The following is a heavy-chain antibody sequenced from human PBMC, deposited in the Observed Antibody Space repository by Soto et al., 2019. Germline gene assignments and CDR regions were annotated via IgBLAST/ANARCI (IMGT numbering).Heavy chain of an antibody. Sequence: PGGSLRLSCAASGFDFGSFGIHWVRQAPGRGLDWVAVISHDGNERKYADSVKGRFTISRDNSKDTLYLQMYSLRPDDTAIYYCAKDVEKQQLYYHIDYWGQGSLVTVSS. CDR2: ISHDGNER. CDR1: GFDFGSFG. D-gene: IGHD3-22*01. J-gene: IGHJ4*02. V-gene: IGHV3-30*18. CDR3: AKDVEKQQLYYHIDY.